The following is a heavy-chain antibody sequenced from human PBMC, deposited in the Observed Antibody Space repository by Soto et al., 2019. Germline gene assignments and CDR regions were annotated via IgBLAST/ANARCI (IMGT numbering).Heavy chain of an antibody. CDR3: AGYYDFWSGPGY. V-gene: IGHV4-34*01. Sequence: SETLSLTCAVYGGSFSGYYWSWIRQPPGKGLEWIGEINHSGSTNYNPSLKSRVTISVDTSKNQFSLKLSSVTAADTAVYYCAGYYDFWSGPGYWGQGTLVTVSS. CDR2: INHSGST. J-gene: IGHJ4*02. D-gene: IGHD3-3*01. CDR1: GGSFSGYY.